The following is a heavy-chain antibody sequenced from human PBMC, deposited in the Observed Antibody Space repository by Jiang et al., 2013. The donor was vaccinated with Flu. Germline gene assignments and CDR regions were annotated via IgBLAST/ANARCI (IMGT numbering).Heavy chain of an antibody. Sequence: GLVKPSETLSLTCTVSVAPSALVVIIGAGSASPRKGLEWIGNIYYTGSTYYNPSLKSRVTISVDRSKNQFSLKVTSVTAADTALYFCARREYATSPFDPWGKGILVTVSS. CDR1: VAPSALVVI. J-gene: IGHJ5*02. CDR2: IYYTGST. V-gene: IGHV4-39*07. CDR3: ARREYATSPFDP. D-gene: IGHD2/OR15-2a*01.